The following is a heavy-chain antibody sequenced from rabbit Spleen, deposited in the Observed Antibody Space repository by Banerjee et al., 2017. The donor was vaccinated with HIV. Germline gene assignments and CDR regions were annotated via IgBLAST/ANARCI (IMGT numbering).Heavy chain of an antibody. J-gene: IGHJ4*01. CDR1: GFDFITAYW. D-gene: IGHD2-1*01. CDR3: ARGVYDDYDTYYFDL. V-gene: IGHV1S45*01. Sequence: QEQLVESGGGLVQPGGSLKLSCKASGFDFITAYWICWVRQAPGKGLEWIACIYGGSSGDTYYANWAQGRFTISKTSSTTVTLQMTSLTAADTATYFCARGVYDDYDTYYFDLWGPGTLVTVS. CDR2: IYGGSSGDT.